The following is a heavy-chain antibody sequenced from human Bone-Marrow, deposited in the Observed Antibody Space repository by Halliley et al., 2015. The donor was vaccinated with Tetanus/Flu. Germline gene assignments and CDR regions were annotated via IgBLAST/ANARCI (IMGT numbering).Heavy chain of an antibody. CDR3: AKDGGMDTSDYYRNS. D-gene: IGHD4-17*01. Sequence: SLRLSCAAPGFTFSSYAMSWVRQAPGQGLEWVSTIGGSGVRTYYADSVKGRFTISRDNSRNTVYLQLNSLRVDDTAVYYCAKDGGMDTSDYYRNSWGQGTLVTVSS. V-gene: IGHV3-23*01. CDR1: GFTFSSYA. J-gene: IGHJ4*02. CDR2: IGGSGVRT.